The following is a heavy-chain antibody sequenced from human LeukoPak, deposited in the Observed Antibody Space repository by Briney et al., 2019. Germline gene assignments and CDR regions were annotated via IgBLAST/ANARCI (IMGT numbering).Heavy chain of an antibody. D-gene: IGHD3-22*01. CDR2: ISYDGSNK. J-gene: IGHJ3*02. Sequence: GGSLRLSCAASGFTFRSYAMHWVRQAPGKGLEWEAAISYDGSNKKYADSVKGRFTISRDNAKNTLYLQMNSLRAEDTAVYYCARDPYYYDSSGYYHDAFDIWGQGTMVTVSS. CDR3: ARDPYYYDSSGYYHDAFDI. CDR1: GFTFRSYA. V-gene: IGHV3-30*04.